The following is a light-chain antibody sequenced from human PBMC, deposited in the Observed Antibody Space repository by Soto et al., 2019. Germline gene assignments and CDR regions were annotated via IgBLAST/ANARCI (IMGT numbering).Light chain of an antibody. CDR1: SSDVGGYNY. V-gene: IGLV2-14*03. Sequence: QSVMTQPASVSGSPGQSITISCTGTSSDVGGYNYVSWYQHHPGKAPKPIIYDVTNRPSGVSNPFSGSKSGNTASLTTSGLQPEDEADYYCSSYTTSNTRQVVFGTGTKVTVL. J-gene: IGLJ1*01. CDR2: DVT. CDR3: SSYTTSNTRQVV.